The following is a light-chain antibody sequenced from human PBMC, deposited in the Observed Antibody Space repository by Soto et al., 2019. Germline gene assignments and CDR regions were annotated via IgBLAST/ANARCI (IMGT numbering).Light chain of an antibody. J-gene: IGKJ1*01. CDR2: GAS. CDR1: QSVSGN. Sequence: EIVMRQSPATLSVSPGERATLSCRASQSVSGNLAWYQQKPGQAPRLLIYGASTRATGIPARFSGSGSGTEFTLTISSLQSEDFAVYYCQQYNNWPPWTFGQGTKVDIK. CDR3: QQYNNWPPWT. V-gene: IGKV3-15*01.